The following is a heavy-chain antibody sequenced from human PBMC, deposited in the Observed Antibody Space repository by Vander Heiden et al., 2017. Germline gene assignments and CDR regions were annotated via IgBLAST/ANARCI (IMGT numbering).Heavy chain of an antibody. D-gene: IGHD3-22*01. Sequence: QLQLQESGPGLVKPSETLSLTCIVSGGSISGSGYYWGWIRQAPGKGLEWIGSINYSESTKYSPSLKSRVTISVDTSKNQFSLILSSVTAADTAVYYCATLTYYYDSSGYYYPIYWGQGALVTVSS. CDR2: INYSEST. V-gene: IGHV4-39*01. J-gene: IGHJ4*02. CDR3: ATLTYYYDSSGYYYPIY. CDR1: GGSISGSGYY.